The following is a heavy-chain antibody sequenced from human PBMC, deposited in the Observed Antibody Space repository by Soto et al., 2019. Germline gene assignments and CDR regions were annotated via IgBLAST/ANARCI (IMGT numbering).Heavy chain of an antibody. CDR1: GFTFSVAW. CDR2: INQDGSEK. V-gene: IGHV3-7*01. D-gene: IGHD5-18*01. CDR3: ARAPAMALGFDY. J-gene: IGHJ4*02. Sequence: GGSLRLSCTASGFTFSVAWMTWVRQAPGKGLEWVANINQDGSEKYYVDSVKGRFTISRDNAENSVYLQMNTLRAEDTAVYYCARAPAMALGFDYWGQGTLVTVSS.